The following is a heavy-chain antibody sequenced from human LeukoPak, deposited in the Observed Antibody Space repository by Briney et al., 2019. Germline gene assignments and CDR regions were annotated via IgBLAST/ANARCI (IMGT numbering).Heavy chain of an antibody. J-gene: IGHJ5*02. CDR3: ARIEYSSGWYPS. D-gene: IGHD6-19*01. V-gene: IGHV1-2*02. CDR2: INPNSGGT. Sequence: ASVKVSSKASGYTFTGYYMHWVRQAPGQGLEWMGWINPNSGGTNYAQKFQGRVTMTRDTSISTAYMELSRLRSDDTAVYYCARIEYSSGWYPSWGQGTLVTVSS. CDR1: GYTFTGYY.